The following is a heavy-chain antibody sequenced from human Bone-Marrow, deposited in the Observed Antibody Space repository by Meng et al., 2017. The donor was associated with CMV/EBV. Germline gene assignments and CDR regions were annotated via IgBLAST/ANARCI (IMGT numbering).Heavy chain of an antibody. CDR1: GFNFSDYY. CDR3: ARDLMSVVVPVAIGHYYGMDV. CDR2: ISRSGTKT. Sequence: GGSLRLSCAASGFNFSDYYMSWIRQAPGKGLEWVSYISRSGTKTYYADSVKGRFTISRDNAKNSLYLQMNSLRAEDTAVSYCARDLMSVVVPVAIGHYYGMDVWGQGTTVTVSS. D-gene: IGHD2-2*01. J-gene: IGHJ6*02. V-gene: IGHV3-11*01.